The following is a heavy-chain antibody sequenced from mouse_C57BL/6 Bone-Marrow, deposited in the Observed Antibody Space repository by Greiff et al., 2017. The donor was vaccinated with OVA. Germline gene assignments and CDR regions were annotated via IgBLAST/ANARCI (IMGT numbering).Heavy chain of an antibody. J-gene: IGHJ2*01. V-gene: IGHV8-8*01. D-gene: IGHD1-1*01. Sequence: QVTLKESGPGILQPSQTLSLTCSFSGFSLSTFGMGVGWIRQPSGTDLEWLAHIWWDDDKYYNPALKSRLTISKDTSKNQVFLKIANVDTADTATYYCARIGYYYGSSPFGYWGQGTTLTVSS. CDR2: IWWDDDK. CDR3: ARIGYYYGSSPFGY. CDR1: GFSLSTFGMG.